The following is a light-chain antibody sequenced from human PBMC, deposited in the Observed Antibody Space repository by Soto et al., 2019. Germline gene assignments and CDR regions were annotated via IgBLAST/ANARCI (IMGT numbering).Light chain of an antibody. CDR1: QTISSW. Sequence: DIQMTQSPSTLSASVGDRVTITCRASQTISSWLAWYQQKPGKAPYLLIYKASNLESGVQSRFRGSGSGTEFTLTIRSVQPDDFAIYYCQQYDSLWTFGLGTKVEIK. CDR3: QQYDSLWT. J-gene: IGKJ1*01. CDR2: KAS. V-gene: IGKV1-5*03.